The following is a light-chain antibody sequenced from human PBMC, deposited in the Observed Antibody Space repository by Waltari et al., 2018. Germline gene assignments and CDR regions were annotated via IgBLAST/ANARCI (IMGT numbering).Light chain of an antibody. CDR2: GAS. V-gene: IGKV1-12*01. CDR3: QQAHRLPFI. CDR1: QDIRSL. Sequence: DIQMTQSPSSVSASVGDRVTITCRASQDIRSLLAWYQQKPGRAPKLLIYGASTLQTGVSSRFSRGESGTNFTLTINSLQPEDFATYYCQQAHRLPFIFGQGTKLEIK. J-gene: IGKJ2*01.